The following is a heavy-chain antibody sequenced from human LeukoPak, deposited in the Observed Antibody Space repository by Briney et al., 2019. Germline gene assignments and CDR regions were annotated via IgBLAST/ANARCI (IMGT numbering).Heavy chain of an antibody. CDR1: GFTVSSNY. CDR2: IYSGGST. J-gene: IGHJ4*02. D-gene: IGHD3-22*01. Sequence: GGSLRLSCAASGFTVSSNYMSWVRQAPGKGLEWVSVIYSGGSTYYADSVKGRFTISRDNSKNTLYLQMNSLRAEDTAGYYCATDRYYDSSGYYYALLYWGQGTLVTVSS. V-gene: IGHV3-53*05. CDR3: ATDRYYDSSGYYYALLY.